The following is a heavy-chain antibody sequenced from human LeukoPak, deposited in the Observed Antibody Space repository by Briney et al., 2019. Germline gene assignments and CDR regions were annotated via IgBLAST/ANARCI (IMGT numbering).Heavy chain of an antibody. J-gene: IGHJ4*02. CDR2: IYYSGST. CDR1: GGSISRYY. Sequence: SETLSLTCTVSGGSISRYYWSWIRQPPGKGLEWLGFIYYSGSTDYNPSLKSRVTISVDTSKNQFSLKLSSVTTADTAVYYCARCWDYWGQGTLVTVSS. CDR3: ARCWDY. V-gene: IGHV4-59*01.